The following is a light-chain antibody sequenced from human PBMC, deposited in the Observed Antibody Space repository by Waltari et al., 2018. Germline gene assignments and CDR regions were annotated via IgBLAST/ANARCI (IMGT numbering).Light chain of an antibody. CDR1: QSVSRH. Sequence: LSCRASQSVSRHLAWYQQRPGRAPRLLVFDASYRATGIPARFSGAGSGTDFTLTISTLEPEDFAVYYCQHRSDWPWTFGQGTKVEI. J-gene: IGKJ1*01. CDR3: QHRSDWPWT. V-gene: IGKV3-11*01. CDR2: DAS.